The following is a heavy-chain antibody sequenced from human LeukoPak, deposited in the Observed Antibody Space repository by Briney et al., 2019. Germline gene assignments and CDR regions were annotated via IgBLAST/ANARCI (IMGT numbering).Heavy chain of an antibody. Sequence: SPTLSLTCAISGDSVSSNSAAWNWLRQSPSRGLEWLGRTYYRSKWYNDYAVSVKSRITINPDTSKNQFSLQLNSVTPEDTAVYYCARGKPYSYGFDYWGQGTLVTVSS. D-gene: IGHD5-18*01. CDR2: TYYRSKWYN. V-gene: IGHV6-1*01. CDR1: GDSVSSNSAA. CDR3: ARGKPYSYGFDY. J-gene: IGHJ4*02.